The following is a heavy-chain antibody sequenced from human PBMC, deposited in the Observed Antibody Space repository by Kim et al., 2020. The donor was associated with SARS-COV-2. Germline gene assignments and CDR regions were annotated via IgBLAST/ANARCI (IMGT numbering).Heavy chain of an antibody. CDR1: GFTFSSYS. CDR3: ARSVGQGYSSTGSYFDS. CDR2: ISTTGNYI. Sequence: GGSLRLSCAASGFTFSSYSMIWVRQAPGGGLEWVSLISTTGNYIYYADSLKGRLTISRDNTKNSLFLQMNSLRPDDTAVYYCARSVGQGYSSTGSYFDSWGQGTRDTVSS. V-gene: IGHV3-21*01. D-gene: IGHD3-10*01. J-gene: IGHJ4*02.